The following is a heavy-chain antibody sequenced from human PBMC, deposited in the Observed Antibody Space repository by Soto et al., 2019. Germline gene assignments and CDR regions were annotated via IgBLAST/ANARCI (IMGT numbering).Heavy chain of an antibody. CDR3: AREIKGDYDFWSGLDY. CDR1: GGSFSGYY. CDR2: INHSGST. J-gene: IGHJ4*02. Sequence: SETLSLTCAVYGGSFSGYYWSWIRQPPGKGLEWIGEINHSGSTNYNPSLKSRVTISVDTSKNQFSLKLSSVTAADTAVYYCAREIKGDYDFWSGLDYWGQGTLVTVSS. D-gene: IGHD3-3*01. V-gene: IGHV4-34*01.